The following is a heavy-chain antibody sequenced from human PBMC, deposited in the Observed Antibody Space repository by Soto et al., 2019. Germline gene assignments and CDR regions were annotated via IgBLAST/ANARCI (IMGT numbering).Heavy chain of an antibody. CDR2: ISYDGSNK. J-gene: IGHJ4*02. CDR1: GFTFSSYG. V-gene: IGHV3-30*18. D-gene: IGHD5-18*01. Sequence: PGGSLRLSCAASGFTFSSYGMHWVRQAPGKGLEWVAVISYDGSNKYYADSVKGRFTISRDNSKNTLYLQMNSLRAEDTAVYYCAKDDGYSYGLDYWGQGTLVTVSS. CDR3: AKDDGYSYGLDY.